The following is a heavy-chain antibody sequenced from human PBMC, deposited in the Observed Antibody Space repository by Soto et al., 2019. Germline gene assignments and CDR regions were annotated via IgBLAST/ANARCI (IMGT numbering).Heavy chain of an antibody. D-gene: IGHD1-26*01. CDR3: ARLKAPHICARGAFDI. CDR1: GYSFTSYW. CDR2: IYPGDSDT. Sequence: GESLKISCKGSGYSFTSYWIGGVRQMPGKGLEWMGLIYPGDSDTRCSPSFQGQVTISADKSISTAYMQWSSLKASDTAMYYCARLKAPHICARGAFDIWGQGTMVTVSS. V-gene: IGHV5-51*01. J-gene: IGHJ3*02.